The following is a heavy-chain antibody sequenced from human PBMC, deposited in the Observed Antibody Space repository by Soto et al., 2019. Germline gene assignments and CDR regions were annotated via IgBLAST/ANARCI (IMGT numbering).Heavy chain of an antibody. CDR2: ISAYNGNT. V-gene: IGHV1-18*01. J-gene: IGHJ5*02. CDR3: ARDGVGYCISTSCLNWFDP. Sequence: ASVKVSCKASGYTFTSYGISWVRQATGQGLEWMGWISAYNGNTNYAQKLQGRVTMTTDTSTSTAYMELRSLRSDDTAVYYCARDGVGYCISTSCLNWFDPRGQGTLVTVSS. CDR1: GYTFTSYG. D-gene: IGHD2-2*03.